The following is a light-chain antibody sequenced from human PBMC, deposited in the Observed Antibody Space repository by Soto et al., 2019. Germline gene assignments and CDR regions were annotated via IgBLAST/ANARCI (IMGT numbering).Light chain of an antibody. V-gene: IGLV2-8*01. CDR1: SSDVGGYNY. CDR3: SSYAGSNNLV. J-gene: IGLJ3*02. CDR2: EVS. Sequence: QSALTQPPSASGSPGQSVTISCTGTSSDVGGYNYVSWYQQHPGKAPKLMIYEVSEWPSGVPDRFSGSKSGNTASLTVSGLLSEDEADYYCSSYAGSNNLVFGGGTQLTVL.